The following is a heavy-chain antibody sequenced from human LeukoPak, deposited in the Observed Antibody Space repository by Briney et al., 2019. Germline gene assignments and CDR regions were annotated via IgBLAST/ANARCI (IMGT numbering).Heavy chain of an antibody. CDR3: ARDTLSDYYFNY. CDR2: INPSGGST. Sequence: ASVKVSCKASGYTFTSYYMHWVRQAPGQGLEWMGIINPSGGSTSYAQKFQGRVTMTRDTSTNTVYMELSSLRSEDTAVYFCARDTLSDYYFNYWGQGTLVTVSS. J-gene: IGHJ4*02. CDR1: GYTFTSYY. V-gene: IGHV1-46*01.